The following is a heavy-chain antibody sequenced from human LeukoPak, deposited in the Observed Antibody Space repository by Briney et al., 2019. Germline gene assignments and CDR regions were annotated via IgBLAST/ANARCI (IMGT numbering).Heavy chain of an antibody. J-gene: IGHJ6*03. CDR3: AKAADQYYYYYFYYMDV. CDR1: GFTVSSNY. CDR2: IYSCGST. D-gene: IGHD2-2*01. Sequence: PGGSLRLSCAASGFTVSSNYMSWVRQAPGKGLEWVSVIYSCGSTYYADSVKGRFTISRDNSKNTLYLQMNSLRVEDTAVYYCAKAADQYYYYYFYYMDVWGKGTTVTVSS. V-gene: IGHV3-66*01.